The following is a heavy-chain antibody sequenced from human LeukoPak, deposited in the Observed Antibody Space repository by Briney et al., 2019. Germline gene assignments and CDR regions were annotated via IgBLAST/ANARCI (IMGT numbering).Heavy chain of an antibody. CDR2: VSHSGNT. V-gene: IGHV4-34*01. CDR1: GGSFSGYY. D-gene: IGHD3-10*01. Sequence: PSETLSLTCAVYGGSFSGYYWSWIRQPPGKGLEWIGSVSHSGNTYYKSSLRSRVTVSLDTSKNEFSLILTSVTAADTAEYYCARHLYYSASAFWYIDLWGRGTLVIVSP. J-gene: IGHJ2*01. CDR3: ARHLYYSASAFWYIDL.